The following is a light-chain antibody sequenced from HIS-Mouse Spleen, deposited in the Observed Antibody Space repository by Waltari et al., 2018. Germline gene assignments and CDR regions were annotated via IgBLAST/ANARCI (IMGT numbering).Light chain of an antibody. Sequence: QSALTQPASVSGSPGPSIPISCTGTSSDVGGYNYVSWYQQHPGKAPKLMIYEVSNRPSGVSNRFSGSKSGNTASLTISGLQAEDEADYYCSSYTSSSTFFGTGTKVTVL. V-gene: IGLV2-14*01. CDR3: SSYTSSSTF. CDR2: EVS. CDR1: SSDVGGYNY. J-gene: IGLJ1*01.